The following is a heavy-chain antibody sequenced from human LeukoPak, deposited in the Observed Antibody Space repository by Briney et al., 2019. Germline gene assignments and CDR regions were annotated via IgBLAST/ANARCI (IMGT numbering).Heavy chain of an antibody. CDR2: IYYSGST. D-gene: IGHD3-10*01. Sequence: SETLSLTCTVSGGSISSYYWSWIWQPPGKGLEWIGYIYYSGSTNYNPSLKSRVTISVDTTKNQFSLKLSSVTAADTAVYYCARGGTYYYGSVDYWGQGTLVTVSS. V-gene: IGHV4-59*01. J-gene: IGHJ4*02. CDR3: ARGGTYYYGSVDY. CDR1: GGSISSYY.